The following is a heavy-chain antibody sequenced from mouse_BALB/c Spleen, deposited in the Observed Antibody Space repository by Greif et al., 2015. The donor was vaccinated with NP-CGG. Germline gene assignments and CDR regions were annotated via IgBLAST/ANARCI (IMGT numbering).Heavy chain of an antibody. CDR2: ISSGGSYT. J-gene: IGHJ2*01. CDR3: TKDFLY. Sequence: EVKLVESGGGLVKPGGSLKLSCAASGFTFSSYTMSWVRQTPEKRLEWVATISSGGSYTYYPDIVKGRFTISRDNAKNTLYLQMGSLKSEDTAMDYCTKDFLYWGQGTTLTVTS. CDR1: GFTFSSYT. V-gene: IGHV5-6-4*01.